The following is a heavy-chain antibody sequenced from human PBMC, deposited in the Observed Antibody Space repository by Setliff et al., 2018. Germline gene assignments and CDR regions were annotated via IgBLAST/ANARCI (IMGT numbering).Heavy chain of an antibody. CDR3: AISSLSICSGGSCPNAFDI. D-gene: IGHD2-15*01. CDR1: AHIFKSYG. V-gene: IGHV1-18*01. J-gene: IGHJ3*02. CDR2: ISPYNGVT. Sequence: ASVKVSCKASAHIFKSYGISWVRQAPGQGLEWVGWISPYNGVTNYAQRFQGRVTMTTDTSTSAAYMELRSLRSDDTAVYYCAISSLSICSGGSCPNAFDIWGQGTMVTVSS.